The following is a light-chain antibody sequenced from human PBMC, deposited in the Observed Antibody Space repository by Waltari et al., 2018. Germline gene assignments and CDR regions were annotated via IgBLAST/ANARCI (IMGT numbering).Light chain of an antibody. Sequence: EIVLTQSPATLSLSPGERPTLSCRASQSVSSYLVWYQQKPGQTPRLLIDGASNRATGIPARFSGSGSGTDFTLTISSLESEDFAVYYCHQRSNWPITFGQGTRLEIK. CDR1: QSVSSY. V-gene: IGKV3-11*01. CDR2: GAS. J-gene: IGKJ5*01. CDR3: HQRSNWPIT.